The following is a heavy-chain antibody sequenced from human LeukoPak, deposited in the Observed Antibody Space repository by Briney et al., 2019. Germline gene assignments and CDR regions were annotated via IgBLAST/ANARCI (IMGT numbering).Heavy chain of an antibody. CDR1: GITFRSYG. CDR3: TRVGYIDEGIDY. CDR2: IKQDGSKK. J-gene: IGHJ4*02. D-gene: IGHD5-24*01. Sequence: PGGSLRLSCAASGITFRSYGMHWVRQAPGRGLEWVANIKQDGSKKSYVDSVKGRFTISRDNAKNSLYLQMNSLRAEDTAIYYCTRVGYIDEGIDYWGQGTLVTVSS. V-gene: IGHV3-7*04.